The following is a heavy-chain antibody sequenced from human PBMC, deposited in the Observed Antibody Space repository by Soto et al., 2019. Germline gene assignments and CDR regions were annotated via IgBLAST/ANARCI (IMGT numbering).Heavy chain of an antibody. Sequence: PSETLSLTCTVSGVSINTFFWNWILQPPGKGLEWIGFISYSGTTNYNPSLKSRVTISIDTSRSQFSLKLTSVTAADTAVYYCARQIRDGSGTYHLDYWGQGTLVTVSS. J-gene: IGHJ4*02. CDR2: ISYSGTT. D-gene: IGHD3-10*01. CDR1: GVSINTFF. V-gene: IGHV4-59*08. CDR3: ARQIRDGSGTYHLDY.